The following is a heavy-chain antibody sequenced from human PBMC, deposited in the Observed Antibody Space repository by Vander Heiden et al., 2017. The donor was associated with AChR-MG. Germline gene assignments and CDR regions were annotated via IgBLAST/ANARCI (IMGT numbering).Heavy chain of an antibody. J-gene: IGHJ4*02. Sequence: QVQLVESGGGVVQPGRSLRLSCAASGFTFSSYAMHWVRQAPGKGLEWVAVISYDGSNKYYADSVKGRFTISRDNSKNTLYLQMNSLRAEDTAVYYCARAQPGDYFDYWGQGTLVTVSS. CDR3: ARAQPGDYFDY. D-gene: IGHD7-27*01. CDR2: ISYDGSNK. CDR1: GFTFSSYA. V-gene: IGHV3-30-3*01.